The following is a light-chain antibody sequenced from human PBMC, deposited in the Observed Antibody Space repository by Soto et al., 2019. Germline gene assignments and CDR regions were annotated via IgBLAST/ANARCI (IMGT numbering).Light chain of an antibody. Sequence: DIQMTQSPSSLSASVGDRVTITCRASQGISSYLNWYQQKPGKAPKLLIYGASSLQSGVPSRFSGSGSGTDFTLTISSQQPEDFATYYCQQSYSSPLTFGPGTKVEI. CDR1: QGISSY. CDR3: QQSYSSPLT. V-gene: IGKV1-39*01. J-gene: IGKJ3*01. CDR2: GAS.